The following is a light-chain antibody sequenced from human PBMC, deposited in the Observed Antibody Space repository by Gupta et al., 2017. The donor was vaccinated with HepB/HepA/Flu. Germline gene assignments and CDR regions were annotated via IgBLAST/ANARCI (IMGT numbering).Light chain of an antibody. CDR2: DAS. V-gene: IGKV3-11*01. CDR1: QSVSSY. Sequence: EIVLTQSPATLSLSPGERATLSCRASQSVSSYLAWYQQKPGQAPTLLIYDASNRATGIPARFSGSGSGTDFTLTIGSLEPEDFAVYYCQQRSNWPPGTFGGGTKVEIK. J-gene: IGKJ4*01. CDR3: QQRSNWPPGT.